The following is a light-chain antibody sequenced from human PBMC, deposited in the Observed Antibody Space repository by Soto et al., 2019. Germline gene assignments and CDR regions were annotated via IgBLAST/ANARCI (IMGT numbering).Light chain of an antibody. V-gene: IGKV1-5*03. J-gene: IGKJ2*01. CDR2: KAS. CDR1: ESISPW. Sequence: DIQMTQSPSTLSASVGDRVTITCRASESISPWLAWYQQKPGKAPKILIYKASSLEGGVPSRFSGSESGTEFTLTISSLQPDDFATYYCQQYKTYSRTFGLGTKLEIK. CDR3: QQYKTYSRT.